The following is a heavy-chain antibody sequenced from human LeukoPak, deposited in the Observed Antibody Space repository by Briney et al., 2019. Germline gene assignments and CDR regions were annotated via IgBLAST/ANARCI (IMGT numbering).Heavy chain of an antibody. V-gene: IGHV4-34*01. CDR2: INHSGST. D-gene: IGHD5-12*01. CDR1: AGSFSGYY. Sequence: SETPSLTCAVYAGSFSGYYWICIRQPPRERLEWNGGINHSGSTNYNPSLKSRVPISVDTSKNQFSLKLSSVTAAGTAVYYCARNPYSGYDLGVFDYWGQGTLVTVSS. CDR3: ARNPYSGYDLGVFDY. J-gene: IGHJ4*02.